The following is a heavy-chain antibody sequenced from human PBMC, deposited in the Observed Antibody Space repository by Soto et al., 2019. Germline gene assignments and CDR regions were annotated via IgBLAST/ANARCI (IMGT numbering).Heavy chain of an antibody. J-gene: IGHJ4*02. Sequence: GGSLRLSCAASGFTFSSYGMHWVRQAPGKGLEWVAVISYDGSNKYYADSVKGRFTISRDNSKNTLYLQMNSLRAEDTAVYYCAQRGWGVYGSASYGSAPFDYWGQGTLVTVSS. D-gene: IGHD3-10*01. CDR1: GFTFSSYG. CDR3: AQRGWGVYGSASYGSAPFDY. CDR2: ISYDGSNK. V-gene: IGHV3-30*03.